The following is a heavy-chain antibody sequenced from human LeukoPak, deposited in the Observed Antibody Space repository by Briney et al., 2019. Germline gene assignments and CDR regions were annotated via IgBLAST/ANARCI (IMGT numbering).Heavy chain of an antibody. J-gene: IGHJ4*02. CDR2: INTNTGNP. D-gene: IGHD6-19*01. V-gene: IGHV7-4-1*02. CDR1: GYTFTGSA. CDR3: ATDLKKGDSGCFDY. Sequence: ASVKVSCKASGYTFTGSALNWVRQAPGQGLEWMGWINTNTGNPTYAQGFTGRFVFSLDTSVSTAYLRISSLEAEDTAIYYCATDLKKGDSGCFDYWGQGTLVTVSS.